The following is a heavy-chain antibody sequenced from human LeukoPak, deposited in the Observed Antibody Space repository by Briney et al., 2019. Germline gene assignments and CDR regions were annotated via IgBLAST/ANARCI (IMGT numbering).Heavy chain of an antibody. V-gene: IGHV4-4*07. J-gene: IGHJ6*03. Sequence: SETLSLTCTVSGGSISSYYWGWIRQPAGKGLEWIGRIYTSGSTNYNPSLKSRVTMSVDTSKNQFSLKLSSVTAADTAVYYCARLKFYDSTGYSPGHYMDVWGKGTTVTVSS. CDR3: ARLKFYDSTGYSPGHYMDV. CDR2: IYTSGST. CDR1: GGSISSYY. D-gene: IGHD3-22*01.